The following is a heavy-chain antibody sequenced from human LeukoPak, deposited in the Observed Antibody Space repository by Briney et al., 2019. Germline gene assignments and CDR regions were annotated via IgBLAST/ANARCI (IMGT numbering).Heavy chain of an antibody. CDR3: AKDQNTGYANNWFDP. V-gene: IGHV1-2*02. CDR2: IKPNNGGT. D-gene: IGHD5-12*01. Sequence: ASVKVSCKASGYSXTGYYIHWVRQAPGQGLEWMGWIKPNNGGTNFAQKFQGRVTMTRDTSISTAYMELSRLRSDDTAIYYCAKDQNTGYANNWFDPWGQGTLVTVSS. J-gene: IGHJ5*02. CDR1: GYSXTGYY.